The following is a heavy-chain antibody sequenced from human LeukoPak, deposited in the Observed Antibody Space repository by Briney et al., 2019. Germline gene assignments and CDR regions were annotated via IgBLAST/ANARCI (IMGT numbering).Heavy chain of an antibody. CDR1: GFTFRSYN. CDR2: ISSSSSYI. V-gene: IGHV3-21*01. Sequence: GGSLRLSCAASGFTFRSYNMNWVRQAPGERPEWVSSISSSSSYIYYADSVKGRFTISRDNAKNSLYLQMNSLRAEDTALYYCARGASRADYWGQGTLVTVSS. J-gene: IGHJ4*02. CDR3: ARGASRADY.